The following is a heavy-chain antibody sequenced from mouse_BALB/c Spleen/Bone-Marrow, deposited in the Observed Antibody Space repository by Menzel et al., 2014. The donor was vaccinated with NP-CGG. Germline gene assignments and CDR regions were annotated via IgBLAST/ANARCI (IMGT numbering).Heavy chain of an antibody. D-gene: IGHD1-1*01. J-gene: IGHJ3*01. CDR1: GYTFTDSV. CDR3: ARYYVPAWFAY. Sequence: QVQLKESGPELVKPGASVKMSCRASGYTFTDSVIGWVKQRLGQGLEWIGEIYPGSGSTYYNEKFKGKATLTADKSSNTVYMQLSILTSEDPAVYCCARYYVPAWFAYRGQWTLLTVPA. V-gene: IGHV1-77*01. CDR2: IYPGSGST.